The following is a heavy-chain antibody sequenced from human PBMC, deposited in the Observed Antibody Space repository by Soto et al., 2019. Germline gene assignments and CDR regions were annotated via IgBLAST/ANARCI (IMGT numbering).Heavy chain of an antibody. CDR3: ALVLRYFDWSPKYNWFDP. CDR2: IIPIFGTA. D-gene: IGHD3-9*01. CDR1: GGTFSSYA. Sequence: QVQLVQSGAEVKKPGSSVKVSCKASGGTFSSYAISWVRQAPGQGLEWMGGIIPIFGTANYAQKFQGRVTITADESTSTAYMELSSLRSEDTAVYYCALVLRYFDWSPKYNWFDPWGQGTLVTVSS. V-gene: IGHV1-69*01. J-gene: IGHJ5*02.